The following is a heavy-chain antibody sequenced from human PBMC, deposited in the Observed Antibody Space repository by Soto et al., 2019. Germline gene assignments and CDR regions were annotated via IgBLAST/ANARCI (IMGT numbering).Heavy chain of an antibody. CDR1: EGNSGSGGYY. V-gene: IGHV4-31*02. D-gene: IGHD1-26*01. CDR2: IYYSGST. J-gene: IGHJ4*02. Sequence: TQYITWPVAEGNSGSGGYYWSWIHQHPGKGLEWIGYIYYSGSTYYNPSLKSRVTISVDTSKNQFSLKLSSVTAADTAVYYCARGRVGATTKVFDYWGQGTLVTVSS. CDR3: ARGRVGATTKVFDY.